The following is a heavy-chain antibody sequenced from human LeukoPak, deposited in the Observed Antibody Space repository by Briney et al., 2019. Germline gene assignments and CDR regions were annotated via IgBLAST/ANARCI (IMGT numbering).Heavy chain of an antibody. CDR1: GFTLGSYW. D-gene: IGHD1-26*01. V-gene: IGHV3-21*01. Sequence: GGSLRLSCAASGFTLGSYWMTWVRQAPGKGLEWVSSISSSSSYIYYADSVKGRFTISRDNAKNSLYLQMNSLRAEDTAVYYCARLYSGSYGDFDYWGQGTLVTVSS. CDR2: ISSSSSYI. J-gene: IGHJ4*02. CDR3: ARLYSGSYGDFDY.